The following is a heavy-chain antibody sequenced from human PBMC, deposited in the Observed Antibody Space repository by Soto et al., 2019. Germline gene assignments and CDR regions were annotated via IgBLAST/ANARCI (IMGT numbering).Heavy chain of an antibody. D-gene: IGHD4-17*01. J-gene: IGHJ4*02. Sequence: QITLKESGPTLVKPTQTLTLTCTFSGFSLTTTGVGVGWVRQPPGKALEWLALIYWDDDKRYSPSLKSRLTITKDTSRNQVVLTMTNVDPLDTSSYYCIQKYRDFEMCYWGQGTLVTVSS. V-gene: IGHV2-5*02. CDR2: IYWDDDK. CDR1: GFSLTTTGVG. CDR3: IQKYRDFEMCY.